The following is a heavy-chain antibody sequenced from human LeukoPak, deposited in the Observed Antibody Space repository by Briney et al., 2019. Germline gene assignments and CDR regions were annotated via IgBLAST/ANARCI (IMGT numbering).Heavy chain of an antibody. Sequence: GGSLRLSCAGSGFTFSKYGVHWVRQAPGKGLEWVAATSFDGGYKFYADSVKGRITMSGDTSKNTRYLQMNSLRGEDTAVYYCAKDAYERDGYGDHLRDFMDVWGQGTTVTVSS. J-gene: IGHJ6*02. D-gene: IGHD2-21*02. CDR3: AKDAYERDGYGDHLRDFMDV. CDR1: GFTFSKYG. V-gene: IGHV3-30*18. CDR2: TSFDGGYK.